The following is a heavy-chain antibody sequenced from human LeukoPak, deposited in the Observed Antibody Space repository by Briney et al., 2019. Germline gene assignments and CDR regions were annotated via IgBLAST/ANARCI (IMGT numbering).Heavy chain of an antibody. Sequence: SETLSLTCAVYGGSFSGYYWSWIRQPPGKGLEWMGEINHSGSTNYNPSLKSRVTISVDTSKNQFSLKLSSVTAADTAVYFCARGPRLYYYDSSGYYYYWGQGTLVTVSS. CDR3: ARGPRLYYYDSSGYYYY. CDR1: GGSFSGYY. D-gene: IGHD3-22*01. J-gene: IGHJ4*02. CDR2: INHSGST. V-gene: IGHV4-34*01.